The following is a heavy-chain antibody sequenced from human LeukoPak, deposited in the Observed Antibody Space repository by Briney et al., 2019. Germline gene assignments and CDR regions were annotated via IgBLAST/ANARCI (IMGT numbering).Heavy chain of an antibody. V-gene: IGHV1-2*02. CDR1: GYTFTVYY. CDR3: ARDPEGYSGYVFDY. D-gene: IGHD5-12*01. CDR2: INPNSGGT. J-gene: IGHJ4*02. Sequence: ASVEVSCKASGYTFTVYYMHWVRQAPGQGLEWMGWINPNSGGTNYAQKFQGRVTMTRDTSISTAYMELSRLRSDDTAVYYCARDPEGYSGYVFDYWGQGTLVTVSS.